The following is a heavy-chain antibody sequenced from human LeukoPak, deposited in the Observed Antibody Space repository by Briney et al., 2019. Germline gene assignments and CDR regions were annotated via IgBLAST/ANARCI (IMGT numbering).Heavy chain of an antibody. CDR2: VYSDGTT. CDR1: GFIVSNNY. V-gene: IGHV3-66*01. D-gene: IGHD6-6*01. Sequence: RTGGSLRLSCAASGFIVSNNYMSWVRQAPGEGLEWVSVVYSDGTTYYADSVKGRFTISRDNAKNSLFLQMNSLRDEDTAVYYCASGFSSSPYFDYWGQGTLVTVSS. J-gene: IGHJ4*02. CDR3: ASGFSSSPYFDY.